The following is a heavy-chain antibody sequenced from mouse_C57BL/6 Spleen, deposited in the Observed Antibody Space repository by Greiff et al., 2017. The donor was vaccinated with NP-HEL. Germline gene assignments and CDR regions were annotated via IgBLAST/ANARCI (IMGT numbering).Heavy chain of an antibody. J-gene: IGHJ3*01. D-gene: IGHD4-1*01. CDR3: ARKEAYWDGGFAY. CDR2: IYPGDGDT. CDR1: GYAFSSYW. Sequence: VQLQQSGAELVKPGASVKISCKASGYAFSSYWMNWVKQRPGKGLEWIGQIYPGDGDTNYNGKFKGKATLTADKSSSTAYRQLSSLTSEDSAVYFGARKEAYWDGGFAYWGQGTLVTVSA. V-gene: IGHV1-80*01.